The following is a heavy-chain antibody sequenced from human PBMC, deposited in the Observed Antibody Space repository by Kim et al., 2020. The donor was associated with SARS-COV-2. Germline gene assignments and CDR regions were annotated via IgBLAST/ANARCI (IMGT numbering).Heavy chain of an antibody. V-gene: IGHV3-48*03. Sequence: GGSLRLSCAASGFTFSSYEMNWVRQAPGKGLEWVSYISSSGSTIYYADSVKGRFTISRDNAKNSLYLQMNSLRAEDTAVYYCARELWGCSSTSCTPGGGYFDLWGRGTLVTVSS. CDR2: ISSSGSTI. CDR1: GFTFSSYE. CDR3: ARELWGCSSTSCTPGGGYFDL. J-gene: IGHJ2*01. D-gene: IGHD2-2*01.